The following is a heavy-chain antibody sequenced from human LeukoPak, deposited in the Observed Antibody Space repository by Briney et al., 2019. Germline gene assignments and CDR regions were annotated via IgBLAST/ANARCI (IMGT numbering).Heavy chain of an antibody. V-gene: IGHV4-39*07. CDR3: ARLGHQKYCTNGVCEDY. Sequence: SETLSLTCTVSGGSISSSSYYWGWLRQPPGKGLEWIGSIYYSGSTYYNPSLKSRVTISVDTSKNQFSLKLGSVTAADTAVYYCARLGHQKYCTNGVCEDYWGQGTLVTVSS. CDR2: IYYSGST. J-gene: IGHJ4*02. CDR1: GGSISSSSYY. D-gene: IGHD2-8*01.